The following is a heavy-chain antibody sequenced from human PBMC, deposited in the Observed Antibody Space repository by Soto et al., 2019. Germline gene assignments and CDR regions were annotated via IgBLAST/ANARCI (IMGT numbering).Heavy chain of an antibody. J-gene: IGHJ5*02. CDR1: GGSISSGGYS. CDR3: ARVNYDFWSGYYGRFDP. V-gene: IGHV4-30-2*01. CDR2: IYHSGST. D-gene: IGHD3-3*01. Sequence: SETLSLTCAVSGGSISSGGYSWSWIRQPPGKGLEWIGYIYHSGSTYYNPSLKSRVTISVDRSKNQFSLKLSSVTAADTAVYYCARVNYDFWSGYYGRFDPWGQGTLVTVSS.